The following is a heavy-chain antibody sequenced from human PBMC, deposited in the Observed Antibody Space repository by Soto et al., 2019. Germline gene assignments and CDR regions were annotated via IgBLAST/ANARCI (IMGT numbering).Heavy chain of an antibody. D-gene: IGHD6-13*01. CDR1: GFTFDDYA. CDR2: ISWNSGSI. CDR3: VPAAGTW. Sequence: EVQLVESGGGLVQPGRSLRLSCAASGFTFDDYAMHWVRQAPGKGLEWVSGISWNSGSIGYADSVKGRFTISRDNAKNSLYLQMNSLRAEDTALYYCVPAAGTWWGQGTLLTVSS. V-gene: IGHV3-9*01. J-gene: IGHJ4*02.